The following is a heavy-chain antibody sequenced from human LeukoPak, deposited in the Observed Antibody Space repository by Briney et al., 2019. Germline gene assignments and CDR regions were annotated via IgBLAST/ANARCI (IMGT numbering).Heavy chain of an antibody. D-gene: IGHD6-13*01. CDR3: ARVPRGGSSWYYSPV. J-gene: IGHJ4*02. CDR2: ISSSSSYI. CDR1: GFTFSSYS. Sequence: GESLRLTCAASGFTFSSYSWNWIRQAPGKGLEWISSISSSSSYIYYAASKKRRTIISRASDKNSLYLQRNSLRAEDTAVYYCARVPRGGSSWYYSPVWGQGTLVTVTS. V-gene: IGHV3-21*01.